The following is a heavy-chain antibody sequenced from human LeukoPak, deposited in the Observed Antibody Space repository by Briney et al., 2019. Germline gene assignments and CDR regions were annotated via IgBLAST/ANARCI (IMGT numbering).Heavy chain of an antibody. Sequence: KPSETLSLTCTVSGGSISSGDYYWSWIRQPPGKGLEWIGYIYCSGSTYYNPSLKSRVTISVDTSKNQFSLKLSAVTAADTAVYYCAGVMTRGSRGYYYYSMDVWGQGSTVTVS. D-gene: IGHD3-10*01. CDR1: GGSISSGDYY. CDR2: IYCSGST. CDR3: AGVMTRGSRGYYYYSMDV. V-gene: IGHV4-30-4*02. J-gene: IGHJ6*02.